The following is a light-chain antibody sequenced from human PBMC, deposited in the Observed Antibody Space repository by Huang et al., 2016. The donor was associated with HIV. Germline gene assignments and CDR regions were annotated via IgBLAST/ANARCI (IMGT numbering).Light chain of an antibody. J-gene: IGKJ4*01. V-gene: IGKV1-39*01. Sequence: DIQMTQSPTSLSASVGDRVTITCRASQSIRRYLNWYQQKPGKAPNLLIYSASSLQRGVPSRFSGSGSGTDFTLTINNLQPDDLGTYYCQQSYSTPRGFGGGTKVEIK. CDR1: QSIRRY. CDR3: QQSYSTPRG. CDR2: SAS.